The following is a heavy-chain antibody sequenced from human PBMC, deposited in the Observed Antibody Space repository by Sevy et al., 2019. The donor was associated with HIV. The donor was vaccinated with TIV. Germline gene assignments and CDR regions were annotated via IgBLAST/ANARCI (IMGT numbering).Heavy chain of an antibody. D-gene: IGHD1-1*01. V-gene: IGHV3-23*01. J-gene: IGHJ3*02. CDR3: AKVWTQAGAFDI. CDR1: GFILSSYA. CDR2: ISGSGGST. Sequence: GGSLRLSCAASGFILSSYAMSWVRQAPGKGLEWVSAISGSGGSTYYAYSVKGRFTISRDNSKNTLYLQMNSLRAEDTAVYYCAKVWTQAGAFDIWGQGPMVTVSS.